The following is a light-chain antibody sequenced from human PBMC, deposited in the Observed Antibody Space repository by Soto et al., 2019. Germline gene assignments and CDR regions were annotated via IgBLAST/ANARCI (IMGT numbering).Light chain of an antibody. CDR3: SSYTSSLYV. Sequence: QSALTQPASVSGSPGQSITISCTGTSSDVGGYNYVSWYQQHPGKAPKLMIYDVSNRPSGVSNRFSGFKSGNTASLTISGLQAEDEADYYCSSYTSSLYVFGTGTKVTVL. CDR1: SSDVGGYNY. V-gene: IGLV2-14*01. CDR2: DVS. J-gene: IGLJ1*01.